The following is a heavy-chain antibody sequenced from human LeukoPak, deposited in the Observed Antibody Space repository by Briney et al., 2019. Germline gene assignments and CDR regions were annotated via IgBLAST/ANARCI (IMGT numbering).Heavy chain of an antibody. CDR2: IYTSGST. D-gene: IGHD3-3*01. CDR1: GGSISSYY. Sequence: NPSETLSLTCTVSGGSISSYYWSWIRQPAGKGLEWIGRIYTSGSTNYNPSLKSRVTMSVDTSKNQFSLKLSSVTAADTAVYYCARNLWSGYQNWFDPWGQGTLVTVSS. V-gene: IGHV4-4*07. CDR3: ARNLWSGYQNWFDP. J-gene: IGHJ5*02.